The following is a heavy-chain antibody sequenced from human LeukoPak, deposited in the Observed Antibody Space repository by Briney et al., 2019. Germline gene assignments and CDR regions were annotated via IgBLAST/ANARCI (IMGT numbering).Heavy chain of an antibody. V-gene: IGHV3-53*01. CDR3: AAGGLTTQRHAFEI. Sequence: GRCLSLSCLVSGLTVSSTGMTWVRQLPGKGMDWISFMYRAGNLYLSDSVRGRFSMSRDTSQQVVYLEINNLRADDTAVYYCAAGGLTTQRHAFEIWGHGTVVTVSS. CDR2: MYRAGNL. CDR1: GLTVSSTG. D-gene: IGHD1-14*01. J-gene: IGHJ3*02.